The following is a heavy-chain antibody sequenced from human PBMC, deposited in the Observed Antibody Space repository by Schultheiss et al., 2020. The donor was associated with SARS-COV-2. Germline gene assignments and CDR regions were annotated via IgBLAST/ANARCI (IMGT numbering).Heavy chain of an antibody. J-gene: IGHJ4*02. Sequence: GGSLRLSCAASGFTFSNAWMSWVRQAPGKGLEWVAVIWYDGSNKYYADSVKGRFTISRDNAKNTLYLQMNSLRAEDTAVYYCARDSVGIYSLDYWGQGTLVTVSS. CDR3: ARDSVGIYSLDY. D-gene: IGHD4-11*01. CDR2: IWYDGSNK. V-gene: IGHV3-33*08. CDR1: GFTFSNAW.